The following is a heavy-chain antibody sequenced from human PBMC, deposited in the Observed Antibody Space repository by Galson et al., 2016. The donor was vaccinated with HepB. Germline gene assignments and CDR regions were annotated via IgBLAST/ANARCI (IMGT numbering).Heavy chain of an antibody. J-gene: IGHJ4*02. D-gene: IGHD4/OR15-4a*01. CDR1: GFGFSSYA. V-gene: IGHV3-30*04. Sequence: SLRLSCAASGFGFSSYAMHWVRQAPGKGLEWLLVISFDGSNIYQADSVKGRFTISRDNFENTLYLQMNSLTAEDTAVYYCAREGSFMLTFFDYWGQGTLVTVSS. CDR3: AREGSFMLTFFDY. CDR2: ISFDGSNI.